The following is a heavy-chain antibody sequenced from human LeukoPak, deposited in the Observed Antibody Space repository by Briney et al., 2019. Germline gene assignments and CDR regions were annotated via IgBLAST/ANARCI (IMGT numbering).Heavy chain of an antibody. CDR3: ARDYGDYGMDV. J-gene: IGHJ6*02. V-gene: IGHV3-33*01. CDR2: IWYDGSNK. Sequence: GGSLRLSCAASGFTFSSYGMHWVRQAPGKGREWVAVIWYDGSNKYYADSVKGRFTISRDNSKNTLYLQMNSLRAEDTAVYYCARDYGDYGMDVWGQGTTVTVSS. D-gene: IGHD4-17*01. CDR1: GFTFSSYG.